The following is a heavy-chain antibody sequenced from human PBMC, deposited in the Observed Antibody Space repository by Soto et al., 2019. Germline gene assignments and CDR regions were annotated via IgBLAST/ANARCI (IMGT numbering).Heavy chain of an antibody. CDR2: INAGNGNT. Sequence: ASVKGSCKASGYTLTSYAMHWVRQAPGQRLEWMGWINAGNGNTKYSQKFQGRVTITTDTSTSTAYMKLRSLRSDDTAVYYCARVSRRRGSDYSFDYWGQGTLVTVSS. CDR1: GYTLTSYA. V-gene: IGHV1-3*01. CDR3: ARVSRRRGSDYSFDY. J-gene: IGHJ4*02.